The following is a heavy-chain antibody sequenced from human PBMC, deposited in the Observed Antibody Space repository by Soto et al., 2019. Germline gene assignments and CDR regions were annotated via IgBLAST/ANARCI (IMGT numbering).Heavy chain of an antibody. D-gene: IGHD3-22*01. J-gene: IGHJ6*02. V-gene: IGHV1-3*01. CDR1: GYTFTSYA. CDR3: ARAPYYDTTYYYSYGMDV. CDR2: INAGNGNT. Sequence: QVQLVQSGAEVKKPGASVKVSCKASGYTFTSYAMHWVRQAPGQRLEWMGWINAGNGNTKYSQKFQGRVTITRDTSASTAYMELSSLRSEDTAVYYCARAPYYDTTYYYSYGMDVWGQGTTVTVSS.